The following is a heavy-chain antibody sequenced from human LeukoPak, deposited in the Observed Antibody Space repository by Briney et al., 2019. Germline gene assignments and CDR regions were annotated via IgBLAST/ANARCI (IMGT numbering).Heavy chain of an antibody. CDR2: INHSGST. D-gene: IGHD4-17*01. J-gene: IGHJ3*02. CDR3: ARQPVYGDSRAFDI. V-gene: IGHV4-34*01. Sequence: PSETLSLTCAVYGGSFSGYYWSWIRQPPGKGLEWIGEINHSGSTNYNPSLKSRVTISVDTSKNQFSLKLSSVTAADTAVYYCARQPVYGDSRAFDIWGQGTMVTVSS. CDR1: GGSFSGYY.